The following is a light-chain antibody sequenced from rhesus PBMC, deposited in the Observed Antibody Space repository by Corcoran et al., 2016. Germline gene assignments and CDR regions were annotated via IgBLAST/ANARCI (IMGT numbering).Light chain of an antibody. CDR2: GAS. CDR3: QQNYSWPLT. CDR1: QSVTSN. Sequence: EIVMTQSPATLSLSPGERATLSCRASQSVTSNLAWYQQTPGQAPTLLIYGASSRATGIPDRVGGSGSGTEFTLIIGSLEPDDVGVYYCQQNYSWPLTFGGGTKVELK. V-gene: IGKV3-42*01. J-gene: IGKJ4*01.